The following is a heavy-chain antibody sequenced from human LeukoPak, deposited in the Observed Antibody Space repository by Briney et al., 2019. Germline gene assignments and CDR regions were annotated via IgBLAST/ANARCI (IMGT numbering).Heavy chain of an antibody. Sequence: SETLSLTCTVSGGSISSYYWSWIRQPPGKGLEWIGYIYYSGGTNYNPSLKSRVTISVDTSKNQFSLKLSSVTAADTAVYYCARDAWVAAGVYYVDFWGQGTLVTVSS. D-gene: IGHD2-15*01. J-gene: IGHJ4*02. CDR2: IYYSGGT. CDR1: GGSISSYY. CDR3: ARDAWVAAGVYYVDF. V-gene: IGHV4-59*01.